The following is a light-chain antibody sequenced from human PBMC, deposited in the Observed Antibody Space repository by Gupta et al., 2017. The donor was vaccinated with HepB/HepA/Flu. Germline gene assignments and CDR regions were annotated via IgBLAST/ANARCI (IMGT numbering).Light chain of an antibody. J-gene: IGLJ2*01. CDR1: KLGDKY. Sequence: SYELTQPPSVSVSTGQTASITCTGDKLGDKYACWYQQTPGQSPVLVIYQDSKRPSGIPERFSGSNSENTATLTSSGTQARDEADYYCQAWDSSTAHVVSGGGTKLTVL. V-gene: IGLV3-1*01. CDR2: QDS. CDR3: QAWDSSTAHVV.